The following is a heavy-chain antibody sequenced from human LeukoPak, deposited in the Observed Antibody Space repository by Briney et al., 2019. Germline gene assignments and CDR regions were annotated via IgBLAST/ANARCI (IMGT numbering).Heavy chain of an antibody. D-gene: IGHD5-18*01. CDR2: IYSGGST. CDR1: GFTVSSNY. J-gene: IGHJ4*02. Sequence: GGSLRLSCAASGFTVSSNYMSWVRRAPGKGLEWVSVIYSGGSTYYADSVKGRFTISRDNSKNTLYLQMNSLRAEDTAVYYCAREGYSYGHFDYWGQGTLVTVPS. V-gene: IGHV3-53*01. CDR3: AREGYSYGHFDY.